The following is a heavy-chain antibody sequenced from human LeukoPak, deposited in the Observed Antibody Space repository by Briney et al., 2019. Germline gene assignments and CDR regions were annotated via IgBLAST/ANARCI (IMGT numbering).Heavy chain of an antibody. D-gene: IGHD2-8*01. CDR1: GFTFSNAW. Sequence: GGSLRLSCAASGFTFSNAWMSWVRQAPGKGLEWVGRIKSKTDGGTTDYAAPVKGRFTISRDDSKNTLYLQMNSLKTEDTAVYYCTTMDTYAMVYFDYWGQGTLVTVSS. J-gene: IGHJ4*02. V-gene: IGHV3-15*01. CDR3: TTMDTYAMVYFDY. CDR2: IKSKTDGGTT.